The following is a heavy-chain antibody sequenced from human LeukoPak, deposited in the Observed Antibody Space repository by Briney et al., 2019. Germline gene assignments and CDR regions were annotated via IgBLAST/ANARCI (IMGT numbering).Heavy chain of an antibody. V-gene: IGHV3-9*01. CDR1: GFTFDDYA. Sequence: GGSLRLSCAASGFTFDDYAMHWVRQAPGKGLEWVSGISWNSGSIGYADSVKGRFTISRDNAKNSLYLQMNSLRAEDTALYYCAKDGGEIAAAGIHYYYYMDVWGKGTTVTISS. CDR3: AKDGGEIAAAGIHYYYYMDV. CDR2: ISWNSGSI. D-gene: IGHD6-13*01. J-gene: IGHJ6*03.